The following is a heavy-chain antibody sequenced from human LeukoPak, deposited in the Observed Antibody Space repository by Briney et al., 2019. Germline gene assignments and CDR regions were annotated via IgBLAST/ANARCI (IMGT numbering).Heavy chain of an antibody. J-gene: IGHJ4*03. CDR3: ARGATISETGYFDF. CDR2: IDHRGGT. D-gene: IGHD5-24*01. Sequence: SETLSLTCAVYGGSFSRYYWSWIRQSPGKGLEWIAEIDHRGGTNYNLSVKSRVTISVDTSKNQFSLKVRSLSAADTAVYYCARGATISETGYFDFWGQGTPVTVSS. V-gene: IGHV4-34*01. CDR1: GGSFSRYY.